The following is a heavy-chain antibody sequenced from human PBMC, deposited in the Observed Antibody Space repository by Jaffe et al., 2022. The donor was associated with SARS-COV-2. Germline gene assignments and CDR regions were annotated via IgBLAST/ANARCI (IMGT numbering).Heavy chain of an antibody. J-gene: IGHJ4*02. CDR3: AKPFWSYDTGAYYQGYFDY. Sequence: EVQLVESGGGLVQPGGSLRLSCAASGFTLSSYAMSWVRQAPGKGLEWVSALSGSGGSTYYVDSVKGRFTISRDSSKNTLYLQMNSLRAEDTAVYYCAKPFWSYDTGAYYQGYFDYWGQGTLVTVSS. CDR2: LSGSGGST. D-gene: IGHD3-22*01. V-gene: IGHV3-23*04. CDR1: GFTLSSYA.